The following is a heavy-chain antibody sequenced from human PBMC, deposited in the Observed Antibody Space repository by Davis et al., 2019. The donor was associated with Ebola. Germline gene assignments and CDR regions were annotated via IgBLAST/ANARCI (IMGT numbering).Heavy chain of an antibody. CDR3: AGVGRVRGVMEDY. V-gene: IGHV3-53*05. CDR1: GFSVITNY. Sequence: GESLKISCAISGFSVITNYMSWVRQAPGKGLEWISVLYSGGETYYADSVKGRFTISRDNSKNLLYLQMSSLRGDDTAVYYCAGVGRVRGVMEDYWGQGTLVTVSS. D-gene: IGHD3-10*01. J-gene: IGHJ4*02. CDR2: LYSGGET.